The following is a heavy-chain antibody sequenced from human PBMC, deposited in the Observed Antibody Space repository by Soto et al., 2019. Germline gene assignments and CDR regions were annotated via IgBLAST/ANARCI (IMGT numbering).Heavy chain of an antibody. V-gene: IGHV3-23*01. CDR1: GFTFSSYA. J-gene: IGHJ5*02. CDR2: ISGSGGST. D-gene: IGHD6-19*01. CDR3: AKVPIPIAVAGTAWFDP. Sequence: GGSLRLSCAASGFTFSSYAMSCVRQAPGKGLEWVSAISGSGGSTYYADSVKGRFTISRDNSKNTLYLQMNSLRAEDTAVYYCAKVPIPIAVAGTAWFDPWGQGTLVTVSS.